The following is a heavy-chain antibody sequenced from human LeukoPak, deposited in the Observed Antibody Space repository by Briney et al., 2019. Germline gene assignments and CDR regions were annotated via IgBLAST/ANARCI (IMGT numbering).Heavy chain of an antibody. J-gene: IGHJ4*02. CDR2: MNPNSGNT. Sequence: GASVKVSCKASGYTFTSYDINWVRQATGQGLEWMGWMNPNSGNTGYAQKFQGRVTMTRSTSVSTVYMELSNLTSEDTAVYYCARSSGGVRRRTDYWGQGTLVTVSS. CDR1: GYTFTSYD. CDR3: ARSSGGVRRRTDY. D-gene: IGHD3-16*01. V-gene: IGHV1-8*01.